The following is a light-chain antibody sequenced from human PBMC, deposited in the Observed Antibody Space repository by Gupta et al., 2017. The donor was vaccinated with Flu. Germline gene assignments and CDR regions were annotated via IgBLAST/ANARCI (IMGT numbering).Light chain of an antibody. CDR1: QSINNW. CDR3: QQHRNNPLT. CDR2: KAS. J-gene: IGKJ4*01. V-gene: IGKV1-5*03. Sequence: DILLTQSPSTLSASVGDRVTITCCASQSINNWLAWYQQRPGKAPKLLIYKASNRESGGPSRCCGGESGTEFTLTISSLQHDDVGTYYYQQHRNNPLTFGGGTTVDIK.